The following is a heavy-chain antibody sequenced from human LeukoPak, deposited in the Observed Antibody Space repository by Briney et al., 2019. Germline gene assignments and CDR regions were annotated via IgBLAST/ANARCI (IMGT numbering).Heavy chain of an antibody. CDR1: GFTFSSYW. J-gene: IGHJ4*02. Sequence: PGGSLRLSCAASGFTFSSYWMSWVRQAPGKGLEWVAVIWYDGSNKYYADSVKGRFTISRDNSKNTLYLQMNSLRAEDTAVYYCAKSRDGYHLGHFDYWGQGTLVTVSS. V-gene: IGHV3-33*08. CDR2: IWYDGSNK. CDR3: AKSRDGYHLGHFDY. D-gene: IGHD5-24*01.